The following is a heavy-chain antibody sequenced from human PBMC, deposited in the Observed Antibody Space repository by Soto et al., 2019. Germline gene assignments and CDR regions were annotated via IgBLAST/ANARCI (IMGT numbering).Heavy chain of an antibody. CDR1: GYIFTTYW. Sequence: PGESLKISCKGSGYIFTTYWIGWVRQMPGKGLEWMGIIYPGDSDTRYSPSFQGQVTISADKSISTAYLQWSSLQASDTAMYYCARHYYIGEPGNYYYYMDVWGKGTTVTVSS. CDR3: ARHYYIGEPGNYYYYMDV. J-gene: IGHJ6*03. V-gene: IGHV5-51*01. D-gene: IGHD3-10*01. CDR2: IYPGDSDT.